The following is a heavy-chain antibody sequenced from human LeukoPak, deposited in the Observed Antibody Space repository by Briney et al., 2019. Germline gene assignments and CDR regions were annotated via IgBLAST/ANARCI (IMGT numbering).Heavy chain of an antibody. CDR3: ARPAGYYDSSGYYNVYYFDY. D-gene: IGHD3-22*01. V-gene: IGHV5-51*01. CDR1: GYSFTSYW. J-gene: IGHJ4*02. Sequence: GESLKISCKGSGYSFTSYWIGWVRQMPGKGLEWMGIIYPGDSDTRYSPSFQGQVTSSADKSISTASLKWSSLKASDTAMYYCARPAGYYDSSGYYNVYYFDYWGQGTLVTVSS. CDR2: IYPGDSDT.